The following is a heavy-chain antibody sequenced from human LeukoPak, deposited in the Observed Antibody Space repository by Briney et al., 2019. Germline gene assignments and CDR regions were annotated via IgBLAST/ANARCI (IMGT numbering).Heavy chain of an antibody. D-gene: IGHD4-17*01. CDR2: ISGSGGST. J-gene: IGHJ4*02. CDR3: AKDDYGDYAGHDY. CDR1: GFTFSSYA. Sequence: GGSLRLSCAASGFTFSSYAMSWVRQAPGKGLELVSAISGSGGSTYYADSVKGRFTISRDNSKNTLYLQMNSLRAEDTAVYYCAKDDYGDYAGHDYWGQGTLVTVSS. V-gene: IGHV3-23*01.